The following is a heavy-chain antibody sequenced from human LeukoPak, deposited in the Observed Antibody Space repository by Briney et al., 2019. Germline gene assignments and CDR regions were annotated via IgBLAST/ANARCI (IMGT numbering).Heavy chain of an antibody. V-gene: IGHV4-59*01. CDR3: ARDNSVVVAGAYFDY. CDR2: IYYSGST. Sequence: PSETLSLTCTVPGGSISSYYWSWIRQPPGKGLEWIGYIYYSGSTNYNPSLKSRVTISVDTSKNQFSLKLSSVTAEDTAVYYCARDNSVVVAGAYFDYWGQGTLVTVSS. D-gene: IGHD6-19*01. J-gene: IGHJ4*02. CDR1: GGSISSYY.